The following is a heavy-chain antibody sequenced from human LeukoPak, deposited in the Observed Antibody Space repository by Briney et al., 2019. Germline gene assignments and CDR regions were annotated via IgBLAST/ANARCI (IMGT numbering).Heavy chain of an antibody. D-gene: IGHD2-2*01. CDR2: IYYSGST. J-gene: IGHJ5*02. CDR3: ARQGAYCSSTSCYLGWFDP. CDR1: GGSINSDY. Sequence: PSETLSLTCTVSGGSINSDYWSWIRQPPGKGLEWIGYIYYSGSTNYNPSLKSRVTISVDKSKNQFSLKLSSVTAADTAVYYCARQGAYCSSTSCYLGWFDPWGQGTLVTVSS. V-gene: IGHV4-59*08.